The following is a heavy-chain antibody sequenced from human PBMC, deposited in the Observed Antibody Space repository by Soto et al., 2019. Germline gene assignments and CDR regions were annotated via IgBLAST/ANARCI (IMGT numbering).Heavy chain of an antibody. CDR2: ISAYNGNT. Sequence: SVTVSCKASGYTFTSYGISWVRQAPGQGIEWMGWISAYNGNTNYAQKLKGRVTMTTDTSTSTAYMELRSLRSDDTAVYYCARDGYDFWSGYYSGRDYYYYMDVWGKGTTVTVSS. D-gene: IGHD3-3*01. CDR1: GYTFTSYG. CDR3: ARDGYDFWSGYYSGRDYYYYMDV. V-gene: IGHV1-18*01. J-gene: IGHJ6*03.